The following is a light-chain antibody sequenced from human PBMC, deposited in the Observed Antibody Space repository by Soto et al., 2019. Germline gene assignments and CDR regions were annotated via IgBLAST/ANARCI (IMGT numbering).Light chain of an antibody. V-gene: IGKV3-20*01. J-gene: IGKJ1*01. CDR1: QSINSYF. Sequence: EIVLTQSPGTLSLSPGERATLSCRASQSINSYFLAWFQQKPGQPPRLLIYGASTRATGIPARFSGSGSGTDFTLTISRLQPDDFAMYYCQQYNTSRRTFGQGTKVEVK. CDR3: QQYNTSRRT. CDR2: GAS.